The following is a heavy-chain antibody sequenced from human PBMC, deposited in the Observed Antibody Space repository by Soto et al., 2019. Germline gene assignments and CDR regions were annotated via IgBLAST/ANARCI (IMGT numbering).Heavy chain of an antibody. CDR1: GVNFRGSA. D-gene: IGHD4-17*01. V-gene: IGHV3-73*01. J-gene: IGHJ4*02. CDR3: TRHGGSAYGGTN. CDR2: IRSKANSYAT. Sequence: GGAPRPSCGTPGVNFRGSAIDRGRPAFGKGLEWVGRIRSKANSYATAYAASVKGRFTISRDDSKNTAYLQMNSLKTEDTAVYYCTRHGGSAYGGTNWGQGTLVTVSS.